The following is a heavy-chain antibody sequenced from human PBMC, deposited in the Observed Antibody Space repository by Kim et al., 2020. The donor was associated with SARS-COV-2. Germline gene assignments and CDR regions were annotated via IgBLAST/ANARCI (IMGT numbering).Heavy chain of an antibody. CDR3: AKDSRGAKGGLVDY. CDR1: GFTFSSYG. CDR2: ISYDGSNK. Sequence: GGSLRLSCAASGFTFSSYGMHWVRQAPGKGLEWVAVISYDGSNKYYADSVKGRFTISRDNSKNTLYLQMNSLRAEDTAVYYCAKDSRGAKGGLVDYWGQGTLVTVSS. J-gene: IGHJ4*02. D-gene: IGHD1-26*01. V-gene: IGHV3-30*18.